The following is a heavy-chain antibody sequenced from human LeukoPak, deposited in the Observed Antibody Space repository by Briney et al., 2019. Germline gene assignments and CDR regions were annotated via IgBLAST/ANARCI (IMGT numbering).Heavy chain of an antibody. V-gene: IGHV1-2*06. D-gene: IGHD2-2*01. CDR3: ARDYCSSTSCLFDY. J-gene: IGHJ4*02. CDR1: GYTFTGYH. Sequence: ASVKVSCKASGYTFTGYHMHWVRQAPGQGLEWMGRINPNSGDTNNAQKFQGRVTMARDTSISTAYMDLSRLTSDDTAVYYCARDYCSSTSCLFDYWGQGTLVTVSS. CDR2: INPNSGDT.